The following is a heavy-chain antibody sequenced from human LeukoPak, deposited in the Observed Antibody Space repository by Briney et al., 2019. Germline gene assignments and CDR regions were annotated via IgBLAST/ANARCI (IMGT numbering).Heavy chain of an antibody. Sequence: SETLSLTCAVYGGSFSGYYWSWIRQPPGKGLEWIGEIDHSGSTNYHPSLKSRVTISVDTSKNQFSLKLSSVTAADTAVYYCARLRSTRIAVAGKVLDYRGQGTLVTVSS. J-gene: IGHJ4*02. CDR1: GGSFSGYY. CDR3: ARLRSTRIAVAGKVLDY. CDR2: IDHSGST. V-gene: IGHV4-34*01. D-gene: IGHD6-19*01.